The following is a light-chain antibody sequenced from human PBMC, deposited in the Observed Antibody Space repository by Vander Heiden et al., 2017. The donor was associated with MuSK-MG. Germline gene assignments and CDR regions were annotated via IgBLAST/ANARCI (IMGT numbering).Light chain of an antibody. V-gene: IGLV3-9*01. Sequence: SYELTQPLSVSVALGQTARITCGGNNIGSKNVHWYQQKPGQVVVLVCYRDNYRPSGIPERFSGSNSGNTATLTCSRSQVGDAADYYGHVWDSRIAVFVGGTKLTVL. CDR1: NIGSKN. CDR3: HVWDSRIAV. J-gene: IGLJ2*01. CDR2: RDN.